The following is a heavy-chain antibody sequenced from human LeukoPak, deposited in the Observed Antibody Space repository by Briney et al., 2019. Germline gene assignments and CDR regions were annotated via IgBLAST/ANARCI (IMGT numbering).Heavy chain of an antibody. J-gene: IGHJ6*03. CDR2: IFPGDSDT. D-gene: IGHD6-13*01. CDR1: GYTFTSYS. Sequence: GESWNISCQASGYTFTSYSSAWVAQLQGKGRQWLGIIFPGDSDTRYSPSFQGQVTISADKSISTAYLQWGSLKASDTAMYYCARQTTSSWYLNRAYMDVWGKGTTVTVSS. CDR3: ARQTTSSWYLNRAYMDV. V-gene: IGHV5-51*01.